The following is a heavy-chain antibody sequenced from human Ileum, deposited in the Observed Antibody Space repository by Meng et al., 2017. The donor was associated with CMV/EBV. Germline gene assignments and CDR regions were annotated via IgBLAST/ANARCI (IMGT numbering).Heavy chain of an antibody. CDR2: IIPIFGTA. CDR1: GGTFSSYA. J-gene: IGHJ5*02. D-gene: IGHD6-13*01. V-gene: IGHV1-69*05. CDR3: ARESDSSSWTRRGWFDP. Sequence: SVKVSCKASGGTFSSYAISWVRQAPGQGLEWMGGIIPIFGTANYAQKFQGRVTITTDESTSTAYMELSSLRSEDTAVYYCARESDSSSWTRRGWFDPWGQGTLVTVSS.